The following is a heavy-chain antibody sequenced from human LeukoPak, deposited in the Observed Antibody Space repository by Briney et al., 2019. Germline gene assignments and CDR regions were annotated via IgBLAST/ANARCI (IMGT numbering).Heavy chain of an antibody. CDR1: GFTFSSYW. V-gene: IGHV3-23*01. D-gene: IGHD2-15*01. CDR2: VSGSGSGT. J-gene: IGHJ4*02. CDR3: AKVLHPYSSQPIFDY. Sequence: GGSLRLSCAASGFTFSSYWMNWARQAPGKGLEWVSTVSGSGSGTYYADSVTGRLTISRDNSKNTVYLQINSLRAEDTAVYYCAKVLHPYSSQPIFDYWGQGTLVTVSS.